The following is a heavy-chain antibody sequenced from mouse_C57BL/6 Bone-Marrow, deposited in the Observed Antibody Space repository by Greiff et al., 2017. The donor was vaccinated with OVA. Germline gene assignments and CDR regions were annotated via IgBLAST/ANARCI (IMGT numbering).Heavy chain of an antibody. J-gene: IGHJ2*01. CDR1: GYTFTSYW. D-gene: IGHD3-2*02. V-gene: IGHV1-69*01. Sequence: QVQLQQSGAELVMPGASVKLSCKASGYTFTSYWMHWVKQRPGQGLEWIGEIDPSDSYTNYNQKFKGKSTLTVDKSSSTAYMQLSSLTSEDSAVYYSARESSSGYGYYFDYWGQGTTLTVSS. CDR3: ARESSSGYGYYFDY. CDR2: IDPSDSYT.